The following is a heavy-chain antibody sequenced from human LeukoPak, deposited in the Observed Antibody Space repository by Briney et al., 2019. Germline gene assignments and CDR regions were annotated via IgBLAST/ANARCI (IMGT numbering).Heavy chain of an antibody. CDR3: ARGSVDFDF. J-gene: IGHJ4*02. Sequence: GGSLRLSCAASGFTFSSYWMTWVRQAPGKGLEWVANIKQDGSERSYVDSVKGRFTISRDNAKNSLFLQLNSLRAEDTAVYYCARGSVDFDFWSQGTLVTVSS. V-gene: IGHV3-7*04. D-gene: IGHD4-23*01. CDR1: GFTFSSYW. CDR2: IKQDGSER.